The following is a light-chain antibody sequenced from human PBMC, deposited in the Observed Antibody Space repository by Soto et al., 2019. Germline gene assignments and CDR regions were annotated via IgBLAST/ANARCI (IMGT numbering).Light chain of an antibody. V-gene: IGLV2-14*03. Sequence: QSVLTQPASVSGSPGQSITISCTGTSSDVGAYNYVSWYQHHPGKAPKLMIYDVSNRPSGVSNRFSGSKSGNTASLTISGLQAEDEADYYCSSYTSSSTLVVFGGGTQLTVL. CDR3: SSYTSSSTLVV. CDR2: DVS. J-gene: IGLJ2*01. CDR1: SSDVGAYNY.